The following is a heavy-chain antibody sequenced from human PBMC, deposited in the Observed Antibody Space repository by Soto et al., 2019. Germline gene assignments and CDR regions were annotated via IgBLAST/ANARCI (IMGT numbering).Heavy chain of an antibody. CDR2: ISYSGIT. CDR1: GDSVGSFC. J-gene: IGHJ5*02. D-gene: IGHD6-13*01. V-gene: IGHV4-59*02. CDR3: AREYGSSPYFFDH. Sequence: QVQLQESGPGLVMPTETLSLMCTVSGDSVGSFCWSWIRQPPGKGLEWIGYISYSGITNYNPSLKSRVTLSLETSKNQFSLKVNSVTPADTATYYCAREYGSSPYFFDHWGQGTVVTVSS.